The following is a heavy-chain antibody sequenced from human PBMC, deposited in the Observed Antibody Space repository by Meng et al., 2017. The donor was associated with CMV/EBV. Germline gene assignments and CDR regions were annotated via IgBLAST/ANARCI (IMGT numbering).Heavy chain of an antibody. Sequence: SVKVSCKASGGTFSSYAISWVRQAPGQGLEWMGGIIPILGIANYAQKFQGRVTITADKSTSTAYMELSSLRSEDTAVYYCARRLTMIAGGGGWSDPWGQGTLVTVSS. V-gene: IGHV1-69*10. J-gene: IGHJ5*02. CDR1: GGTFSSYA. CDR3: ARRLTMIAGGGGWSDP. CDR2: IIPILGIA. D-gene: IGHD3-22*01.